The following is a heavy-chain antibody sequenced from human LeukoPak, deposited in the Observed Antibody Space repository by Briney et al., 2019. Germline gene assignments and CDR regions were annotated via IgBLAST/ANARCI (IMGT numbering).Heavy chain of an antibody. CDR1: GLTFSKAR. J-gene: IGHJ4*02. Sequence: AGGSLRLSCEASGLTFSKARMSWVRQVPGKGMEWVGRIKSNSDGGTTDYAAPVKGRLIISRDDSKSTVYLQMNSLKTEDTALYFCTAFDCSAGSCFSPLDHWGQGTLVTVSP. D-gene: IGHD2-15*01. CDR2: IKSNSDGGTT. V-gene: IGHV3-15*05. CDR3: TAFDCSAGSCFSPLDH.